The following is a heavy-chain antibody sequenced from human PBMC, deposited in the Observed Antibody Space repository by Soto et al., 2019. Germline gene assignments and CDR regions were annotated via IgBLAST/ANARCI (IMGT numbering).Heavy chain of an antibody. CDR1: GFTFSSYA. J-gene: IGHJ4*02. V-gene: IGHV3-23*01. CDR3: AKGGYNDSSAYCRK. D-gene: IGHD3-22*01. Sequence: GGSLRLSCAASGFTFSSYAMSWVRQAPGKGLEWVSVISGSGDSAYYADSVKGRFTISRDNSKNTLYLQMNSLRAEDTAVYYCAKGGYNDSSAYCRKWGQGTRVTVSS. CDR2: ISGSGDSA.